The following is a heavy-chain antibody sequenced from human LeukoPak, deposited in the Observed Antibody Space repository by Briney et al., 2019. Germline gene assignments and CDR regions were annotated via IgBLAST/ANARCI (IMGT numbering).Heavy chain of an antibody. Sequence: GGSLRLSCVASGFSFSSYGMNWVRQAPGKGLEWVAGITSGFTPHYADSVKGRFTISRDNSKNTFHLQLNSLRAEDTAIYYCAKDYSESRVADVFFEYWGQGTLVAVSS. D-gene: IGHD2-15*01. CDR2: ITSGFTP. CDR3: AKDYSESRVADVFFEY. V-gene: IGHV3-23*01. J-gene: IGHJ4*02. CDR1: GFSFSSYG.